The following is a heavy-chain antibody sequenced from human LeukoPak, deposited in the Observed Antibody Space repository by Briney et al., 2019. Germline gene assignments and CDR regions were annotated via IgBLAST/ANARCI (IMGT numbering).Heavy chain of an antibody. J-gene: IGHJ4*02. CDR2: ISGSDGPT. D-gene: IGHD6-19*01. V-gene: IGHV3-23*01. CDR1: GFTFSTYA. Sequence: GGSLRLSCAASGFTFSTYAMSWVRQAPGRGLEWLSRISGSDGPTQYADSVKGRFTISRDNSKSTLYLQMNSLRAEDTAVYYCAKDQGIAVVSYYFDYWGQGTLVTVSS. CDR3: AKDQGIAVVSYYFDY.